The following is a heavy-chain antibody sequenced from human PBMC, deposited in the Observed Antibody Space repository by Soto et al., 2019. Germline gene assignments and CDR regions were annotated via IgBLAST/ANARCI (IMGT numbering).Heavy chain of an antibody. CDR1: GSSISSGDHY. V-gene: IGHV4-30-4*01. D-gene: IGHD1-7*01. J-gene: IGHJ4*02. CDR2: IYYSGST. CDR3: AMELCNRRDY. Sequence: QVQLQESGPGLVKPSETLSLTCIVSGSSISSGDHYWSWIRQSPGKGLEWIGYIYYSGSTFYNPSIKSRATMSVDTTNNEFVLRLSAVTAAGTAVYYGAMELCNRRDYWGPGTLVTVSS.